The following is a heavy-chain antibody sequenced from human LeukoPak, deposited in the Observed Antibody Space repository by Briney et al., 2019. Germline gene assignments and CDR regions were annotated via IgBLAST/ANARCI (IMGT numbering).Heavy chain of an antibody. CDR2: INHSGST. Sequence: SETLSLTCTVSGGSISSSSYYRGWIRQPPGKGLEWIGEINHSGSTNYNPSLKSRVTISVDTSKNQFSLKLSSVTAADTAVYYCARGRGSSAAGYYFDYWGQGTLVTVSS. CDR1: GGSISSSSYY. J-gene: IGHJ4*02. CDR3: ARGRGSSAAGYYFDY. D-gene: IGHD6-13*01. V-gene: IGHV4-39*07.